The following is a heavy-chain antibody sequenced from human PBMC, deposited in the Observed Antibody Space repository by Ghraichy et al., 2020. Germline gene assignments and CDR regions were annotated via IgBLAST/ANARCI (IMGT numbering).Heavy chain of an antibody. V-gene: IGHV3-53*01. Sequence: GGSLRLSCAASGFTVTSTYMAWFRQAPGEGLDWVSIVQSGGRTYYGDSVKGRFIASKDTSQNILYLQINALRVEDTAVYYCAKKRADYGDHSYFDYWGQGTQVTVSS. D-gene: IGHD4-17*01. CDR2: VQSGGRT. CDR3: AKKRADYGDHSYFDY. J-gene: IGHJ4*02. CDR1: GFTVTSTY.